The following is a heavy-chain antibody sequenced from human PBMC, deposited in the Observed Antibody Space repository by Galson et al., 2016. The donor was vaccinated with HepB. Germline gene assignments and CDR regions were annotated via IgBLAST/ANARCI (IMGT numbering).Heavy chain of an antibody. CDR3: ARDILWFGELTRVYYFDY. CDR2: ISSNGSNI. J-gene: IGHJ4*02. V-gene: IGHV3-21*01. Sequence: SLRLSCAASGFTFSSYSMNWVRQAPGKGLEWVSAISSNGSNIHYADSVKGRFTISRDNAKNSLYLQMNSLRAEETSVYYCARDILWFGELTRVYYFDYWGQGTLVTVSS. D-gene: IGHD3-10*01. CDR1: GFTFSSYS.